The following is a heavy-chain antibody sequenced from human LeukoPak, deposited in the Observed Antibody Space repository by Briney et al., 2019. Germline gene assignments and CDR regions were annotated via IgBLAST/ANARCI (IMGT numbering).Heavy chain of an antibody. CDR2: INYSGNT. CDR1: GGSISSDNHY. CDR3: ARVGYEYVWGSYRYGWFDP. J-gene: IGHJ5*01. Sequence: PSETLSLTCTVSGGSISSDNHYWIWIRQHPGKGLEWIGYINYSGNTHYNPSLKSRGTISVDTSKNQFSLKLNSVTAADTAVYYCARVGYEYVWGSYRYGWFDPWGQGTLVTVSS. V-gene: IGHV4-31*03. D-gene: IGHD3-16*02.